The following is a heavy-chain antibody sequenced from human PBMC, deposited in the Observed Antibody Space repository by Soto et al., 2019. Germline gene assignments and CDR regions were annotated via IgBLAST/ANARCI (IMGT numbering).Heavy chain of an antibody. CDR3: VTATVPLAWLFDS. V-gene: IGHV3-66*01. CDR2: IYSGGST. J-gene: IGHJ4*01. CDR1: GFTVSSNY. Sequence: PGGSLRLSCAASGFTVSSNYMSWVRQAPGKGLEWGAVIYSGGSTSYADSVKGRFIISRDDSKNTLFLQMNYLRAEDTAVYFCVTATVPLAWLFDSWGDGPLV. D-gene: IGHD2-15*01.